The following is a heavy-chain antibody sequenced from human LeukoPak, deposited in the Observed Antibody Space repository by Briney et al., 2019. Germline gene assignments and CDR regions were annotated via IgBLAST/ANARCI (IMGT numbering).Heavy chain of an antibody. CDR2: ISYSGST. V-gene: IGHV4-38-2*02. CDR1: GYSISSGYY. D-gene: IGHD3-3*01. CDR3: ARGDRYDFHFAY. J-gene: IGHJ4*02. Sequence: SETLSLTCTVSGYSISSGYYWGWIRQPPGKGLEWIGYISYSGSTYYNPSLKSRVTISVDTSKNQFSLKLSSVTAADTAVYYCARGDRYDFHFAYWGQGTLVTVSS.